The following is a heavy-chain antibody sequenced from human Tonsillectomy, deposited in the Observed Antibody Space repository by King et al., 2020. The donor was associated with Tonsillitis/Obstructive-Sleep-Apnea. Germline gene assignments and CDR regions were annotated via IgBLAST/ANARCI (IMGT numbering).Heavy chain of an antibody. CDR1: GGSISSYY. CDR2: IYYSGST. CDR3: AGGGGIAAKKNDY. J-gene: IGHJ4*02. V-gene: IGHV4-59*01. D-gene: IGHD6-13*01. Sequence: QLQESGPGLVKPSETLSLTCTVSGGSISSYYWSWIRQPPGKGLEWIGYIYYSGSTNYNPSLKSRVTISVDTSKNQFSLKLSSVTAADTAVYYCAGGGGIAAKKNDYWGQGTLVTVSS.